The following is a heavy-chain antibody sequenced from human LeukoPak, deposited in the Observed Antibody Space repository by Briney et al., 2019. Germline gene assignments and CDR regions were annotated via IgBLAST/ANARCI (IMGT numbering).Heavy chain of an antibody. V-gene: IGHV4-59*01. Sequence: SETLSLTCTVSGGSISSYYWSWIRQPPGKGLEWIGHIRYTGSTNYNPSLKSRVTISVDTSKSQFSLKLTSVTAADTAVYYCARAVTVTTNWSDPWGQGTLVTVSS. D-gene: IGHD1-1*01. CDR1: GGSISSYY. J-gene: IGHJ5*02. CDR3: ARAVTVTTNWSDP. CDR2: IRYTGST.